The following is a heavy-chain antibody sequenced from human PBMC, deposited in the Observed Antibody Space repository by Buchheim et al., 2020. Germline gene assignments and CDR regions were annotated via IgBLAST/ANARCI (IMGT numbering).Heavy chain of an antibody. D-gene: IGHD2-2*01. Sequence: VQLVESGGGLVQPGGSLRLSCVVSGFPFRDYSMHWVRQVPGKGLVWVARMNEDGSNTYYADSVKGRFTISRDNTKNTLYLQMNSLGAEDTAVYCCASDLAGAQDQWGQGTL. CDR1: GFPFRDYS. V-gene: IGHV3-74*02. J-gene: IGHJ4*02. CDR2: MNEDGSNT. CDR3: ASDLAGAQDQ.